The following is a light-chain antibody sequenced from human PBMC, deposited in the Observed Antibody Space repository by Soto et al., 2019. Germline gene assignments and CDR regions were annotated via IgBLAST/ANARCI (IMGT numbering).Light chain of an antibody. CDR2: DVS. CDR3: SSYTSSSTLV. Sequence: QSALTQPASVSGSPGQSSTISCTGTSSDVGGYNYVSWYQQHPGKAPKLMIYDVSNRPSGVSNRFSSSKSGNTASLTISGLQAEDEADYYFSSYTSSSTLVFGTGTKLPVL. V-gene: IGLV2-14*01. CDR1: SSDVGGYNY. J-gene: IGLJ1*01.